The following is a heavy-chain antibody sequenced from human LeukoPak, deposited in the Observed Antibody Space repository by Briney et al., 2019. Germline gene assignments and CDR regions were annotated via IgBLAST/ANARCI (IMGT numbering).Heavy chain of an antibody. CDR2: ISGSGTNT. V-gene: IGHV3-23*01. J-gene: IGHJ4*02. D-gene: IGHD3-22*01. Sequence: PGGSLRLSCAASGFTFSSYAMTWVRQAPGKGLAWVSGISGSGTNTYYADSVKGRFTISRDNSKNTLYLQMNSLRAEDTAAYYCAKGTYDSRGHFDYWGQGTLVSVSS. CDR1: GFTFSSYA. CDR3: AKGTYDSRGHFDY.